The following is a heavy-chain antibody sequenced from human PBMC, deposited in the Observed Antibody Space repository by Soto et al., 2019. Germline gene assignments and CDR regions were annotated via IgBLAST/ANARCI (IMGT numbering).Heavy chain of an antibody. CDR1: GYTFTSYD. J-gene: IGHJ6*02. Sequence: SVKVSCKASGYTFTSYDINWVRQATGQGLEWMGWMNPNSGNTGYAQKFQGRVTMARNTSISTAYMELSSLRSEDTAVYYCARGDSSSSTYYYYYGMDVWGQGTTVTVSS. V-gene: IGHV1-8*01. D-gene: IGHD6-6*01. CDR2: MNPNSGNT. CDR3: ARGDSSSSTYYYYYGMDV.